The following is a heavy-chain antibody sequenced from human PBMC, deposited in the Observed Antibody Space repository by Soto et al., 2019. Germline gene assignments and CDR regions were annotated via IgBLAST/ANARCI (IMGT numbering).Heavy chain of an antibody. CDR1: GGSISSGGYS. D-gene: IGHD3-10*01. CDR2: IYHSGST. V-gene: IGHV4-30-2*01. J-gene: IGHJ5*02. CDR3: ARGGRITMVRGVINWFDP. Sequence: QLQLQESGSGLVKPSQTLSLTCAVSGGSISSGGYSWSWIRQPPGKGLEWIGYIYHSGSTYYNPSLKSRVTISVDRSKNQFSLKLSSVTAADTAVYYCARGGRITMVRGVINWFDPWGQGTLVTVSS.